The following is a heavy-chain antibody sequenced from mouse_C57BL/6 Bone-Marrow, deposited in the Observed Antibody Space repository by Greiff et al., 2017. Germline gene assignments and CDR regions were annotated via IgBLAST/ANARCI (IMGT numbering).Heavy chain of an antibody. Sequence: QVQLQQSGAELVRPGTSVKMSCKASGYTFTNYWIGWAKQRPGHGLEWIGDIYPGGGYTNYNEKFKGKATLTADKSSSTAYMQFSSLTSEDSAIYYCARSGYYGSSYGYFDVWGTWTTVPVSS. CDR2: IYPGGGYT. CDR1: GYTFTNYW. V-gene: IGHV1-63*01. CDR3: ARSGYYGSSYGYFDV. D-gene: IGHD1-1*01. J-gene: IGHJ1*03.